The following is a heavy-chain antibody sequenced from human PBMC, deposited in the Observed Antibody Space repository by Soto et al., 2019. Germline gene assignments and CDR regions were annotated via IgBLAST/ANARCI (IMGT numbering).Heavy chain of an antibody. J-gene: IGHJ6*02. D-gene: IGHD2-8*01. V-gene: IGHV5-51*01. Sequence: GESLKISCMGSGYSFTTYWIGWVRQMPGNGLEWMGIMYPGDSDVRYSPSFQGQVTISADKSTSTAYLQWSSLKASDTAMYYCARVRIPDANYFYYGMDVWGQGTAVTVSS. CDR1: GYSFTTYW. CDR3: ARVRIPDANYFYYGMDV. CDR2: MYPGDSDV.